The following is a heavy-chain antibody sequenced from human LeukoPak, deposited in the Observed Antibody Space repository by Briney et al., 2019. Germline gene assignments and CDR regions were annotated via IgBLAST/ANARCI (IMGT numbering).Heavy chain of an antibody. J-gene: IGHJ4*02. CDR1: NYSISRTYH. CDR3: ARSPLLAAAWVDY. D-gene: IGHD6-13*01. Sequence: TSETLSLTCSVSNYSISRTYHWGWIRQPPGKGLEWTGTIYHSGTTYYSPSLKSRVTISMHTSKNQFSLRLTSVTAADTAVYYCARSPLLAAAWVDYWGQGTLVTVSS. V-gene: IGHV4-38-2*02. CDR2: IYHSGTT.